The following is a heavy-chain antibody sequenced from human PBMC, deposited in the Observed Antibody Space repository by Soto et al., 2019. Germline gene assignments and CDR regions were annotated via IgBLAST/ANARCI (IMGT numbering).Heavy chain of an antibody. CDR1: GFTVNSNY. CDR2: TNTGGTT. V-gene: IGHV3-53*02. CDR3: AKGDGFILAV. D-gene: IGHD1-26*01. J-gene: IGHJ6*02. Sequence: EVQVLATGGGSIQPGGSLRLSCAASGFTVNSNYMSWVRQAPGEGLQWVSITNTGGTTYYADSVKGRFTVSRDNSKNTLYLQKNSLRAEDTAVYYCAKGDGFILAVWGQGTTVSVSS.